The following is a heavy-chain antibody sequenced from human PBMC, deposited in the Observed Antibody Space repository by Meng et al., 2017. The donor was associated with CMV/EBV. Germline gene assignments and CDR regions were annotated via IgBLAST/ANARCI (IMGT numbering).Heavy chain of an antibody. CDR2: INPSGGST. V-gene: IGHV1-46*01. D-gene: IGHD3-22*01. Sequence: ASVKVSCKASGYTFTSYYMHWVRQAPGQGLEWMGIINPSGGSTSYAQKFQGRVTMTRDTPTSTVYMEVSRLRSEDTAVYYCARTAVPPYYYDSSGYSMDVWGQGTTVTVSS. CDR3: ARTAVPPYYYDSSGYSMDV. CDR1: GYTFTSYY. J-gene: IGHJ6*02.